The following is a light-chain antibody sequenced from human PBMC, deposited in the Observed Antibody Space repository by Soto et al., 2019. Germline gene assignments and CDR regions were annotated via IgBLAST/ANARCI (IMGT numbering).Light chain of an antibody. CDR2: AAS. CDR3: QQSYSTPRT. CDR1: QSISSY. J-gene: IGKJ2*01. V-gene: IGKV1-39*01. Sequence: DIQMTQSPSSLSASVGDRVTITCRASQSISSYLNWYQQKPGKAPKLLIYAASSLQSGVPSTFSGSGSGTDFTLTISSLQPEDFATYYCQQSYSTPRTCGQGTKLEI.